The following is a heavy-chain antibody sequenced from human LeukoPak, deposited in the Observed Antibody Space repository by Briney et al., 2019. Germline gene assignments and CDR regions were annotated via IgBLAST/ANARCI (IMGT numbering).Heavy chain of an antibody. D-gene: IGHD2-8*01. CDR1: GLIFSNYA. J-gene: IGHJ3*01. Sequence: GGSLRLSCAASGLIFSNYAMTWVRQAPGKGLEWVSSITGNSGTTKYADSVRGRFTMSRDNSRNTLYLQMDSLRAEDTAVYYCAKDPNGDYIGAFDAWGPRTMVIVSS. CDR2: ITGNSGTT. CDR3: AKDPNGDYIGAFDA. V-gene: IGHV3-23*01.